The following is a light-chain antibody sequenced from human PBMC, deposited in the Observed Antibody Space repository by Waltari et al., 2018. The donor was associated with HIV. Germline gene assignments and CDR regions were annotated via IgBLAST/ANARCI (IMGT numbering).Light chain of an antibody. CDR3: QQCGSSLCT. Sequence: EIVLTQSPGTLSLSPGERATLSCRASQRVSSSYLAWYQQKPGQAPRLLIYGVSSRATGIPDRFSGSGSGTDFTLTISRLEPEDFAVYYCQQCGSSLCTVGQGTKLEIK. V-gene: IGKV3-20*01. CDR2: GVS. CDR1: QRVSSSY. J-gene: IGKJ2*02.